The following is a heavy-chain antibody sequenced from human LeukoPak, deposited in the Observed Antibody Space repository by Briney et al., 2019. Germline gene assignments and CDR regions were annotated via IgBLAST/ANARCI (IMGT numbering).Heavy chain of an antibody. CDR3: AKRDSSGSYPYYFDY. Sequence: PGGSLRLSCVASGFTFSTHAMSWVRLAPGKGLEWVSAIGGSDGSTYYADSVKGRFTISRDSSKDTLYLQMNSLRVEDTATYYCAKRDSSGSYPYYFDYWGQGTLVTVSS. V-gene: IGHV3-23*01. D-gene: IGHD3-22*01. CDR1: GFTFSTHA. CDR2: IGGSDGST. J-gene: IGHJ4*02.